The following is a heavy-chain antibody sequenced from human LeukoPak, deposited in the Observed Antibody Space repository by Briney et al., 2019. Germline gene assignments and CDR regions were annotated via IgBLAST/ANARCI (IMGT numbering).Heavy chain of an antibody. D-gene: IGHD3-10*01. J-gene: IGHJ5*02. CDR3: AKDYYYGSGPGWFDP. V-gene: IGHV3-30*18. Sequence: GRSLRLSCAASGFTFSSYGMHWVRQAPGKGLEWVAVISYDGSNKYYADSVKGRFTISRDNSKNTRYLQMNSLRAEDTAVYYCAKDYYYGSGPGWFDPWGQGTLVTVSS. CDR1: GFTFSSYG. CDR2: ISYDGSNK.